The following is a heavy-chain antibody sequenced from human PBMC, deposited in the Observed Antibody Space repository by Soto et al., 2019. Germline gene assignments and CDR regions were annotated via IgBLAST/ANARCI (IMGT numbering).Heavy chain of an antibody. V-gene: IGHV1-69*13. CDR1: GGTFKNYA. Sequence: SLKVSWKASGGTFKNYAMNWVRQEPGQGLEWMGGIIPIFDTPNYAQKFQGRVTITVDESTNTAYMDLSSLRFDDTAVYFCARSIGSGGVIGGFDYWGQGTLVTVSS. CDR3: ARSIGSGGVIGGFDY. CDR2: IIPIFDTP. J-gene: IGHJ4*02. D-gene: IGHD3-16*02.